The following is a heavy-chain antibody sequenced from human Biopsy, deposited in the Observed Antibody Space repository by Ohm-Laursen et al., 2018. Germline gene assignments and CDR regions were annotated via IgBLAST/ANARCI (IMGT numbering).Heavy chain of an antibody. CDR2: INPNSGNA. CDR3: ARVPAYPSIDGYYGLDL. J-gene: IGHJ6*02. D-gene: IGHD3-9*01. Sequence: ASVKVSCKVSGYTFAGYYLHWVRQAPGHGPEWMGWINPNSGNANYAQSFQGRLTVTRDTSISTAYMELTSLTFDDTAIYYCARVPAYPSIDGYYGLDLWGQGTTVIVSS. V-gene: IGHV1-2*02. CDR1: GYTFAGYY.